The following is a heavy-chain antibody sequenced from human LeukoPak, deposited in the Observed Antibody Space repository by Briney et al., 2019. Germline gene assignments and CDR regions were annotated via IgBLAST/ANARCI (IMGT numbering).Heavy chain of an antibody. Sequence: GGSLRLSRAASGFTFSSYAMRWARQAPGKGLEWVAAIRGSGGSTYYADSVKGRFTISRDNSKNTLYLQMNTLRAEDTAVYYCAKIAEAGSSNYYFDYWGQGTLVAVSS. D-gene: IGHD2-21*01. J-gene: IGHJ4*02. CDR3: AKIAEAGSSNYYFDY. CDR1: GFTFSSYA. CDR2: IRGSGGST. V-gene: IGHV3-23*01.